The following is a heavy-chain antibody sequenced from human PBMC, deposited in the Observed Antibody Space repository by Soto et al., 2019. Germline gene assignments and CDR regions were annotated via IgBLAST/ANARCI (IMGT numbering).Heavy chain of an antibody. CDR1: GFTFSSYA. CDR3: ARLKDIVVVPAAPLDY. J-gene: IGHJ4*02. Sequence: GGSLRLSCAASGFTFSSYAMSWVRQAPGKGLEWVSAISGSGGSTYYADSVKGRFTISRDNSKNTLYLQMNSLRAEDTAVYYCARLKDIVVVPAAPLDYWGQGTLVTVSS. V-gene: IGHV3-23*01. D-gene: IGHD2-2*01. CDR2: ISGSGGST.